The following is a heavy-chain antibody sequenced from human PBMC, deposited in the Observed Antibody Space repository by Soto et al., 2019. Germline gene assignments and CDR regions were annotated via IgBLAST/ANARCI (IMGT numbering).Heavy chain of an antibody. V-gene: IGHV4-31*03. J-gene: IGHJ4*02. Sequence: QVQLQESGPGLVKPSQTLSLTCTVSGGSNIRDGYYWSWIRQHPGKGLEWIAYISYSGSSYSNPSLTSRFTISADTSKNQFSLRLTSVTAADTAVYFCARATPARSADFWGQGPLVTVSS. CDR3: ARATPARSADF. CDR1: GGSNIRDGYY. D-gene: IGHD6-6*01. CDR2: ISYSGSS.